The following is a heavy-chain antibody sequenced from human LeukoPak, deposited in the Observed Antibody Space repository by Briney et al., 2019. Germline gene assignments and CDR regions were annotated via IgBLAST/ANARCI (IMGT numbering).Heavy chain of an antibody. CDR3: AREGYCSSTSCTNYYYYYMDV. J-gene: IGHJ6*03. D-gene: IGHD2-2*01. V-gene: IGHV4-4*07. CDR2: IYTSGST. CDR1: GGSISSYY. Sequence: SETLSLTCTVSGGSISSYYWSWIRQPAGKGLAWIGRIYTSGSTNYNPSLKSRVTMSVDTSKNQFSLKLTSVTAADTAVYYCAREGYCSSTSCTNYYYYYMDVW.